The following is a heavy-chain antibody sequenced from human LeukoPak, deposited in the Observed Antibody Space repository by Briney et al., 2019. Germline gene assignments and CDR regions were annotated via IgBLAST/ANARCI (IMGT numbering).Heavy chain of an antibody. D-gene: IGHD3-10*01. CDR3: ARDPWSYYGSNDY. CDR1: GFTFSSYS. CDR2: ISSSSSYI. J-gene: IGHJ4*02. V-gene: IGHV3-21*01. Sequence: KPGGSLRLSCAASGFTFSSYSMNWVRQAPGKGLEWVSSISSSSSYIYYADSVKGRFTISRDNAKNSLYLQMNSLRAEDTAVYYCARDPWSYYGSNDYWGQGTLVTVSS.